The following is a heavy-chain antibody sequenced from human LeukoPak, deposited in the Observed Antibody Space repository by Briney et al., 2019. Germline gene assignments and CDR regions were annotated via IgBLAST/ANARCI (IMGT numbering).Heavy chain of an antibody. CDR1: GGSFSGYY. CDR3: ARGADILTGLGYFDY. Sequence: SETLSLTCAVYGGSFSGYYWSWIRQPPGKGLEWIGYIYYSGSTNYNPSLKSRVTISVDTSKNQFSLKLSSVTAADTAVYYCARGADILTGLGYFDYWGQGTLVTVSS. CDR2: IYYSGST. J-gene: IGHJ4*02. V-gene: IGHV4-59*01. D-gene: IGHD3-9*01.